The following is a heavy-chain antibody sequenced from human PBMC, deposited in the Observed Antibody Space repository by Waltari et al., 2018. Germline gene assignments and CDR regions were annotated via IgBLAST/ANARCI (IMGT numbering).Heavy chain of an antibody. Sequence: QVQLVESGGGVVQPGRSLSLSWAASGFTFSSYAMHWVRPAQGKGRDWVAVISYDGSNKNYADSVKGRFTISRDNSKNTLYLQMNSLRAEDTAVYYCARGRAGSYIFGYWGQGTLVTVSS. CDR3: ARGRAGSYIFGY. J-gene: IGHJ4*02. CDR2: ISYDGSNK. V-gene: IGHV3-30-3*01. CDR1: GFTFSSYA. D-gene: IGHD1-26*01.